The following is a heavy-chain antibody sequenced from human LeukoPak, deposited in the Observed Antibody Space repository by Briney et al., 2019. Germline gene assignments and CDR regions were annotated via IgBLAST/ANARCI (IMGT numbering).Heavy chain of an antibody. D-gene: IGHD6-19*01. CDR2: IYYSGST. CDR3: ARGGGWGAPFDY. Sequence: SETLSLTCTVSGGSISSYYWSWIRQPPGKGLEWIGYIYYSGSTNYNPSLKSRVTISVDTSKNQFSLKLSSVTAADTAVYYCARGGGWGAPFDYWGQGTLVTVSS. CDR1: GGSISSYY. J-gene: IGHJ4*02. V-gene: IGHV4-59*01.